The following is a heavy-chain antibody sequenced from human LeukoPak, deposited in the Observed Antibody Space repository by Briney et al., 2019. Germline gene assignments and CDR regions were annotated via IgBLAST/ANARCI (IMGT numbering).Heavy chain of an antibody. CDR1: GFTFSSYG. V-gene: IGHV3-30*02. Sequence: GGSLRLSCAASGFTFSSYGVHWVRQAPGKGLEWVAFIRYDGSNKYYADSVKGRFTISRDNSKNTLYLQMNSLRAEDTAVYYCAKGKIQLWPTDYWGQGTLVTVSS. CDR3: AKGKIQLWPTDY. J-gene: IGHJ4*02. D-gene: IGHD5-18*01. CDR2: IRYDGSNK.